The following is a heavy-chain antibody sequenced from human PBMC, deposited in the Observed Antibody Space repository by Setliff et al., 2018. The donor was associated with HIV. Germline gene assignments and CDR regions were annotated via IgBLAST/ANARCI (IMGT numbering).Heavy chain of an antibody. D-gene: IGHD3-9*01. V-gene: IGHV4-61*02. CDR2: IYSNGNT. J-gene: IGHJ4*02. Sequence: SETLSLTCTVSGGSISSRSYYWSWLRQPAGKGLEWIGRIYSNGNTDYNPSLKSRVTISEDTSKNQFSLKVNSVTAADTAVYYCARDRHYDTLTGFPYFDYWGQGTLVTVSS. CDR1: GGSISSRSYY. CDR3: ARDRHYDTLTGFPYFDY.